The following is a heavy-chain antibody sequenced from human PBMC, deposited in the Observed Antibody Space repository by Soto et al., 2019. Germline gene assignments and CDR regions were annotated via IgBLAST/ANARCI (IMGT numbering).Heavy chain of an antibody. V-gene: IGHV4-39*01. Sequence: LRETLSLTCTVSGCSISSSSYYWGWIRQPPGKGLEWIGSIYYSGSTYYNPSLKSRVTISVDTSKNQFSLKLSSVTAADTAVYYCATSGGSSWSRTEFDPWGQGTLVTVSS. D-gene: IGHD6-13*01. CDR1: GCSISSSSYY. CDR2: IYYSGST. CDR3: ATSGGSSWSRTEFDP. J-gene: IGHJ5*02.